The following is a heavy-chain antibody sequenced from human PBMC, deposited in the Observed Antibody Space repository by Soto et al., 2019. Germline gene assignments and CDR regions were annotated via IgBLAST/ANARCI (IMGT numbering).Heavy chain of an antibody. CDR1: GFSFSDYA. CDR3: AKDLRYCSGSSYPPFYY. J-gene: IGHJ4*02. CDR2: ISNGGGST. Sequence: GGALRLSCAASGFSFSDYAMSWVLRAPWKGLEWVSVISNGGGSTSYADSVKGRFTISRDNSKNTLYLQMNSLRGDDTAVYYCAKDLRYCSGSSYPPFYYCGQRTLVTVSS. D-gene: IGHD3-10*01. V-gene: IGHV3-23*01.